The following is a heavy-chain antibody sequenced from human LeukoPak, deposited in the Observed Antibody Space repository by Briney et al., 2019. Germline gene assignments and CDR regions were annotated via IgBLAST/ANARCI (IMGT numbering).Heavy chain of an antibody. D-gene: IGHD2-2*01. CDR2: IYFSGST. V-gene: IGHV4-31*03. Sequence: PSQTLSLTCTVSGASITNDDYYWSRIRQHPGKGLVWIGYIYFSGSTYYNPTLKSRASVSVDTSKSQFPLRLTSVTAADTAVYYCARRAPFSNWFDPWGQGTLVIVSS. CDR1: GASITNDDYY. CDR3: ARRAPFSNWFDP. J-gene: IGHJ5*02.